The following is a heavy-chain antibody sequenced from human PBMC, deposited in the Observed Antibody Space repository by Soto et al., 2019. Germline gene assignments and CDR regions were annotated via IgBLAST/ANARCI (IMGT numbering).Heavy chain of an antibody. CDR2: IIPIFGTA. J-gene: IGHJ6*02. D-gene: IGHD3-3*01. CDR3: ARRFGVVIKDYYYGMDV. Sequence: ASVKVSCKASGGTCSSYAISWVRQAPGQGLEWMGGIIPIFGTANYAQKFQGRVTITADESTSTAYMELSSLRSEDTAVYYCARRFGVVIKDYYYGMDVWGQGTTVTVSS. CDR1: GGTCSSYA. V-gene: IGHV1-69*13.